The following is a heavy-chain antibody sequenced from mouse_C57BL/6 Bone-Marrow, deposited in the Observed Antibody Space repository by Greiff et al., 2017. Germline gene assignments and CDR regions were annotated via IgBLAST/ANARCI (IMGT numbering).Heavy chain of an antibody. CDR2: IDHESGDT. D-gene: IGHD2-3*01. CDR1: GFNIKDDY. Sequence: VQLKESGAELVRPGASVKLSCTASGFNIKDDYIHWVKQRPEQGLEWIGWIDHESGDTEYASKLQGKATITSDTSSNTAYLQLSSLTSEDTAVYYCSSFDGNYFDFWGQGTPLTVAS. V-gene: IGHV14-4*01. J-gene: IGHJ2*01. CDR3: SSFDGNYFDF.